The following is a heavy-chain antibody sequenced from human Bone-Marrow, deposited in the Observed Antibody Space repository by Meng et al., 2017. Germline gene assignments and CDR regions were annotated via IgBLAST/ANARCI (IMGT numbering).Heavy chain of an antibody. V-gene: IGHV3-21*01. Sequence: GESLKISCAASGFTFSSYSMNWVRQAPGKGLEWVSSISSSSSYIYYADSVKGRFTISRDNSKNTLYLQMNSLRAEDTAVYYCARDGRYYYGSSGYSLNWGQGTLVTVSS. CDR2: ISSSSSYI. CDR1: GFTFSSYS. CDR3: ARDGRYYYGSSGYSLN. D-gene: IGHD3-22*01. J-gene: IGHJ4*02.